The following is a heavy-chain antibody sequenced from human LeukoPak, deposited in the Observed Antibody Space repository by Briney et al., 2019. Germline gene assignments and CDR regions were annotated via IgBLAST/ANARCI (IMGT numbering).Heavy chain of an antibody. CDR2: IRQDESER. CDR1: GFMFTSYW. Sequence: GGSLRLSCAASGFMFTSYWMSWVRQLPGKGPEWVANIRQDESERYFADSVKGRFTISRDNAKKSVYLHMSSLRAEDTALYYCARLSAYYYGSYFYYYMDVWGKGTTVTVSS. V-gene: IGHV3-7*01. D-gene: IGHD3-10*01. CDR3: ARLSAYYYGSYFYYYMDV. J-gene: IGHJ6*03.